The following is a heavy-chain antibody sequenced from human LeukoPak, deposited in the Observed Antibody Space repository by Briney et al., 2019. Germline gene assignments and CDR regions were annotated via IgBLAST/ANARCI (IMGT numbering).Heavy chain of an antibody. V-gene: IGHV3-7*01. Sequence: AGYLRLSCVVSGFMFSSNTMTWGRPGPGKGLEWVANIKGDGREKHHMDSVKGRATIATDNGTSSRYLRMRRPRAADTAVYSCATGGRRHYADWGQGTLVTVSS. J-gene: IGHJ4*02. CDR2: IKGDGREK. CDR1: GFMFSSNT. CDR3: ATGGRRHYAD. D-gene: IGHD3-16*01.